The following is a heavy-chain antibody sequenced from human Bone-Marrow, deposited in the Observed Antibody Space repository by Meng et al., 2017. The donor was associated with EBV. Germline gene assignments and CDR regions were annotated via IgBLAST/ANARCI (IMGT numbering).Heavy chain of an antibody. Sequence: HVLPFGAGVKKPGASVKVSGKASGYTFTSYAMHWVRQAPGQRLEWMGWINAGNGNTKYSQKFQGRVTITTDTSASTAYMELSSLKSEDTAVYYCARGGDCSSTSCYLPFDPWGQGTLVTVSS. V-gene: IGHV1-3*01. D-gene: IGHD2-2*01. CDR2: INAGNGNT. CDR1: GYTFTSYA. CDR3: ARGGDCSSTSCYLPFDP. J-gene: IGHJ5*02.